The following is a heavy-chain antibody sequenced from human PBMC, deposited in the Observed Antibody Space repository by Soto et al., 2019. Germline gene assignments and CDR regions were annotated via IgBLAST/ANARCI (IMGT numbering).Heavy chain of an antibody. CDR1: GFTFSSYA. CDR3: AKRDIVSAIYYYYYAMDV. D-gene: IGHD5-12*01. J-gene: IGHJ6*02. Sequence: EVQLLESGGGLVQPGESLRLSCAASGFTFSSYAMSWVRQAPGKGLEWVSVISGSGTRTYYADSVRGRFTISRDNSKNTLYLQMNSLRAEDTAVYYCAKRDIVSAIYYYYYAMDVWGQRTTVTVSS. CDR2: ISGSGTRT. V-gene: IGHV3-23*01.